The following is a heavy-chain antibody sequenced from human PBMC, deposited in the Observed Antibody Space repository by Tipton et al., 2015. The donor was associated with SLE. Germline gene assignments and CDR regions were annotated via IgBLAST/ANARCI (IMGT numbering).Heavy chain of an antibody. CDR1: GFTFSSYA. CDR2: ISYDGSNK. D-gene: IGHD3-16*02. CDR3: ARDYPRELSFRDLYYYYYGMDV. Sequence: SLRLSCAASGFTFSSYAMHWVRQAPGKGLEWVAVISYDGSNKYYADSVKGRFTISRDNSKNTLYLQMNSLRAEDTAVYYCARDYPRELSFRDLYYYYYGMDVWGQGTTVTVSS. V-gene: IGHV3-30*04. J-gene: IGHJ6*02.